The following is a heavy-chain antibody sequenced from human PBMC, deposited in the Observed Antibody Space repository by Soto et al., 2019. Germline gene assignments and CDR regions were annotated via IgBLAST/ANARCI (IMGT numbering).Heavy chain of an antibody. Sequence: ASVKVSCKASGGTFSSYIISWVRQAPGQGLEWMGRIIPILGIANYAQKFQGRVTITADKSTSTAYMELSSLRSEDTAVYYCARDPPGPNDYGWGQGTLVTVSS. V-gene: IGHV1-69*04. CDR3: ARDPPGPNDYG. D-gene: IGHD4-17*01. CDR1: GGTFSSYI. J-gene: IGHJ4*02. CDR2: IIPILGIA.